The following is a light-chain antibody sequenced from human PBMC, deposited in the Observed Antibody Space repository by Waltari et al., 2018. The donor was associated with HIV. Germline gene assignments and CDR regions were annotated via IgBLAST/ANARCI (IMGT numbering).Light chain of an antibody. CDR1: NSNIGSNS. J-gene: IGLJ3*02. V-gene: IGLV1-47*01. CDR2: RDN. Sequence: SISCSGSNSNIGSNSVYWYQQFPGTAPKLLIYRDNQRPSGVPDRFSGSKSGTSASLAISGLRSEDEADYYCAAWDHSLSARVFGGGTKMTVL. CDR3: AAWDHSLSARV.